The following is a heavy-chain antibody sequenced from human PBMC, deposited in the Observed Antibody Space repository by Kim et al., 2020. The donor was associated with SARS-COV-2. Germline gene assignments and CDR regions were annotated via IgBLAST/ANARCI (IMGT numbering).Heavy chain of an antibody. V-gene: IGHV1-2*02. J-gene: IGHJ4*02. Sequence: ASVKVSCKASGYTFTGYYMHWVRQAPGQGLEWMGWINPNSGGTNYAQKLQGRVTMTRDTSISTAYMEPSRLRSDDTAVYYCATERGIYGSGSYGLFDYWGQGTLVTVSS. CDR2: INPNSGGT. CDR1: GYTFTGYY. D-gene: IGHD3-10*01. CDR3: ATERGIYGSGSYGLFDY.